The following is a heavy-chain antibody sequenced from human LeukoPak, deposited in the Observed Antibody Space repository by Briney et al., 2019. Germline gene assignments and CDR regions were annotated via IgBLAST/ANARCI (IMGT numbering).Heavy chain of an antibody. D-gene: IGHD3-3*01. CDR2: IYYSGST. Sequence: PSETLSLTCTVSGGSISSSSYYWGWIRQPPGRGLEWIVSIYYSGSTYYNPSLKSRVTISVDASKNQFSLKLSSVTAADTAVYYCARGSDDFWSGYYNNYYYYYYMDVWGKGTTVTVSS. J-gene: IGHJ6*03. CDR1: GGSISSSSYY. CDR3: ARGSDDFWSGYYNNYYYYYYMDV. V-gene: IGHV4-39*07.